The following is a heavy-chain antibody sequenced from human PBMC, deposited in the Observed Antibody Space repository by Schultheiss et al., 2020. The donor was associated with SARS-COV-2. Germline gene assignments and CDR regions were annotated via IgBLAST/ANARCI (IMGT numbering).Heavy chain of an antibody. CDR3: ARDRVAAAGNLEYFQH. D-gene: IGHD6-13*01. Sequence: GGSLRLSCAASGFTFSRYSMHWVRQAPGKGLEWVSSISSTSSNIYYADSVKGRFTISRDNAKNSLYLQMNSLRAEDTAVYYCARDRVAAAGNLEYFQHWGQGTLVTVSS. CDR2: ISSTSSNI. J-gene: IGHJ1*01. CDR1: GFTFSRYS. V-gene: IGHV3-21*01.